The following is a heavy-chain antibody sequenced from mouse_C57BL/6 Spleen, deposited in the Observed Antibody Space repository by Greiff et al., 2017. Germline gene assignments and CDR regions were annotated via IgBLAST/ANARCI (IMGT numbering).Heavy chain of an antibody. V-gene: IGHV1-62-2*01. J-gene: IGHJ2*01. CDR2: FYPGSGSI. CDR1: GYTFTEYT. CDR3: ARHEAYYGSRRDYYFDY. Sequence: QVHVKQSGAELVKPGASVKLSCKASGYTFTEYTIHWVKQRSGQGLEWIGWFYPGSGSIKYNEKFKDKATLTADKSSSTVYMELSRLTSEDSAVYFCARHEAYYGSRRDYYFDYWGQGTTLTVSS. D-gene: IGHD1-1*01.